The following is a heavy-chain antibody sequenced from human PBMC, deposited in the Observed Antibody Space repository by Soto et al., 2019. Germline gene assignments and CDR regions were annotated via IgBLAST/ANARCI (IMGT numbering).Heavy chain of an antibody. CDR3: ATSGPGGYIDY. D-gene: IGHD3-10*01. V-gene: IGHV6-1*01. CDR1: GYSVSSNSAA. Sequence: SQTLSLTCAISGYSVSSNSAALNWISQSPSRGLECLGGTYYSSNWYNHYAVSVKIRITVNPDTSKKQFSLQLNFVTPEDTAMYYCATSGPGGYIDYWGQGTQVTVSS. CDR2: TYYSSNWYN. J-gene: IGHJ4*02.